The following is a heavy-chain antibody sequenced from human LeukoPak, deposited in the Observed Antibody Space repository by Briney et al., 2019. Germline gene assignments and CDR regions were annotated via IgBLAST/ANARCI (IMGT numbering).Heavy chain of an antibody. D-gene: IGHD5-12*01. CDR3: AKGGGYEAQYYYYYLDV. Sequence: PGGSLRLSCAASGLTFSGYGMYWVRQAPGKGLEWMAFIRYDGSNKYYADSVKGRFTVSRDNSKNTLYLQMKSLRAEDTAVYYCAKGGGYEAQYYYYYLDVWGKGTTVTISS. V-gene: IGHV3-30*02. CDR2: IRYDGSNK. CDR1: GLTFSGYG. J-gene: IGHJ6*03.